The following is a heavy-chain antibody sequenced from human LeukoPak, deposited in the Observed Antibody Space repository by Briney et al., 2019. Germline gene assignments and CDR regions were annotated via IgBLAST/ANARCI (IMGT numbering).Heavy chain of an antibody. CDR1: GASISSGGYS. CDR2: IYYSGST. CDR3: ARDQSRWGSYGMDV. Sequence: SETLSLTCVFSGASISSGGYSWSGIRQPPGKGLDGMGYIYYSGSTYYNPSLKSRVTISVDTSKNQFSLKLSSVTAADTAVYYCARDQSRWGSYGMDVWGQGTMVTVSS. V-gene: IGHV4-31*11. J-gene: IGHJ6*02. D-gene: IGHD3-16*01.